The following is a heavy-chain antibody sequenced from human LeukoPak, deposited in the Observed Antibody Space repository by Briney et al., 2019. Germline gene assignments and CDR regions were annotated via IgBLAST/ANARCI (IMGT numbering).Heavy chain of an antibody. CDR2: IYHSGST. Sequence: SQTLSLTCSVSGGSISSGSNYWSWIRQPAGKGLEWIGSIYHSGSTYYNPSLKSRVTISVDTSKNQFSLKLSSVTAADTAVYYCARRAYDSSGYYWDYWGQGTLVTVSS. D-gene: IGHD3-22*01. J-gene: IGHJ4*02. V-gene: IGHV4-61*02. CDR1: GGSISSGSNY. CDR3: ARRAYDSSGYYWDY.